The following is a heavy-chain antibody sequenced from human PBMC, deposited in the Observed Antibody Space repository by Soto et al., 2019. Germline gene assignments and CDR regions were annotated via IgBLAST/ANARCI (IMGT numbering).Heavy chain of an antibody. Sequence: SEPRSLNCAVDEVSLSGYYWSWIRQPPGKGLEWIGEINHSGSTNYNPSLKSRVTISVDTSKNQFSLKLSSVTAADTAVYYCARGLGIAAPEGYYYYYGMDVWGQGTTVTVSS. CDR2: INHSGST. CDR1: EVSLSGYY. J-gene: IGHJ6*02. V-gene: IGHV4-34*01. CDR3: ARGLGIAAPEGYYYYYGMDV. D-gene: IGHD6-13*01.